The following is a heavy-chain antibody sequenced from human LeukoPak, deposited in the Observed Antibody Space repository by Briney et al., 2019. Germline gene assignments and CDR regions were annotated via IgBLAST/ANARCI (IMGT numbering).Heavy chain of an antibody. V-gene: IGHV4-39*07. CDR2: IYYSGTT. CDR1: GGSFNSSTYY. CDR3: ARARFGGPSSSWYVLDV. J-gene: IGHJ6*02. Sequence: SETLSLTCTVSGGSFNSSTYYWGWIRQPPGKGLDWIGSIYYSGTTYYNPSLKSRVTISVDTSKNQFSLKLSSVTAADTAVYYCARARFGGPSSSWYVLDVWGQGTTVTVSS. D-gene: IGHD6-13*01.